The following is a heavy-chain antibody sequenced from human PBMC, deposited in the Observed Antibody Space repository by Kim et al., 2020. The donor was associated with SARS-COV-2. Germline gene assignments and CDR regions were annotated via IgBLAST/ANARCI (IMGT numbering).Heavy chain of an antibody. J-gene: IGHJ4*02. D-gene: IGHD1-26*01. Sequence: GGSLRLSCAASGFTFSSYGMHWVRQAPGKGLEWVAVIWYDGSNKYYADSVKGRFTISRDNSKNTLYLQMNSLRAEDTAVYYCARFTKELLPFDYWGQGTLVTVSS. CDR1: GFTFSSYG. V-gene: IGHV3-33*08. CDR3: ARFTKELLPFDY. CDR2: IWYDGSNK.